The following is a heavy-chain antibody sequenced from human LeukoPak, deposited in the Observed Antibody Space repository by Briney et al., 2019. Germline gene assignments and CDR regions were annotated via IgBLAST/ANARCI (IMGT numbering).Heavy chain of an antibody. J-gene: IGHJ4*02. CDR3: AREGYDSSGYYSDFDY. D-gene: IGHD3-22*01. Sequence: GGSLRLSCAASGFTFSSYWMSWVRQAPGKGLEWVANIKQDGSEKYYVDSVKGRFTISRDNAKNSLYLQMNSLRAEDTAVYYCAREGYDSSGYYSDFDYWGQGTLVTVSS. V-gene: IGHV3-7*01. CDR1: GFTFSSYW. CDR2: IKQDGSEK.